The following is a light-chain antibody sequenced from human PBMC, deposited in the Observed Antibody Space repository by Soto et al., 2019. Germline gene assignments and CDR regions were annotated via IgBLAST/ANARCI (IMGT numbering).Light chain of an antibody. CDR1: QSVSSSY. CDR3: QQYDSSPLFT. CDR2: GAS. Sequence: EIVLTQSPGTLSLSPGEIATLSCRASQSVSSSYLAWYQQKPGQAPRLLIYGASSRATGLPDRFSGSGSGTDFTLTISRLEPEDFAVYYCQQYDSSPLFTFGPGTKVDIK. J-gene: IGKJ3*01. V-gene: IGKV3-20*01.